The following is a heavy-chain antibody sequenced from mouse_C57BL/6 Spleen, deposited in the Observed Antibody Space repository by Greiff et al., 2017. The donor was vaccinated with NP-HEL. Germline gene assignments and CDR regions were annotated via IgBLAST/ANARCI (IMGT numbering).Heavy chain of an antibody. V-gene: IGHV5-16*01. J-gene: IGHJ2*01. Sequence: EVMLVESEGGLVQPGSSMKLSCTASGFTFSDYYMAWVRQVPEKGLECVANINYDGSSTYYLDSLKSRFIISRDNAKNILYLQMSSLKSEDTATYYCAREGGNFYFDYWGQGTTLTVSS. CDR3: AREGGNFYFDY. CDR1: GFTFSDYY. CDR2: INYDGSST. D-gene: IGHD2-1*01.